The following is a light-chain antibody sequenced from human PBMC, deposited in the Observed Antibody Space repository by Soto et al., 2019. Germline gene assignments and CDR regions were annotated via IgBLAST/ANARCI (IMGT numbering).Light chain of an antibody. CDR1: QSVSSSY. V-gene: IGKV3-20*01. J-gene: IGKJ1*01. Sequence: EIAFTQGPRTLTFSPGCSSTLSSRVSQSVSSSYLAWYHQKPGQAPRLLIKGASSRATGIPDRCSGSGAGTDFTLTSSILQHDYSAVYSCQHYDYCRTFGPGTKVDIK. CDR2: GAS. CDR3: QHYDYCRT.